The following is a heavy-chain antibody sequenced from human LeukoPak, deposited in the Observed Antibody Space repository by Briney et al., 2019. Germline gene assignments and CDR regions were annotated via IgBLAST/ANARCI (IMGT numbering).Heavy chain of an antibody. CDR1: GFTFSSYG. J-gene: IGHJ6*02. CDR3: AKDTNSYYDFWSGYYSGYYYYGMDV. V-gene: IGHV3-30*18. Sequence: GGSLRLSCAAYGFTFSSYGMHWVRQAPGKGMEWVAVISYDGSNKDYADSVKGRFTISIDNSKNTLYLQTNSLRAEDTAVYYCAKDTNSYYDFWSGYYSGYYYYGMDVWGQGTTVTVSS. CDR2: ISYDGSNK. D-gene: IGHD3-3*01.